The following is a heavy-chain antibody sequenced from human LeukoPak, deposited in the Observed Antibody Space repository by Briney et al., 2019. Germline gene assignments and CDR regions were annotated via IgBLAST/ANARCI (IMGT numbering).Heavy chain of an antibody. CDR2: IWYDGSNK. D-gene: IGHD6-13*01. CDR1: GFTFSSYG. J-gene: IGHJ3*01. CDR3: ARGGLEGRQLVLGAS. V-gene: IGHV3-33*01. Sequence: GRSLRLSCAASGFTFSSYGMHWVRQAPGKGLEWVAVIWYDGSNKYYADSVKGRFTISRDDSKNTLYLQMNSLRAEDTAVYYCARGGLEGRQLVLGASWGQGTMVTVSS.